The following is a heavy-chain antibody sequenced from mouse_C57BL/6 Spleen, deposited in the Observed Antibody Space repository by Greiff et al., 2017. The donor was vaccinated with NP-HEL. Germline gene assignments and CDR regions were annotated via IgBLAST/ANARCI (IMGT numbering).Heavy chain of an antibody. Sequence: EVQLQQSGPELVKPGASVKISCKASGYTFTDYYMNWVKQSHGKSLEWIGDINPNNGGTSYNQKFKGKATLTVDKSSSTAYMELRSLTSEDSAVYYCARWISYAMDYWGQGTSVTVSS. CDR1: GYTFTDYY. J-gene: IGHJ4*01. V-gene: IGHV1-26*01. CDR2: INPNNGGT. CDR3: ARWISYAMDY.